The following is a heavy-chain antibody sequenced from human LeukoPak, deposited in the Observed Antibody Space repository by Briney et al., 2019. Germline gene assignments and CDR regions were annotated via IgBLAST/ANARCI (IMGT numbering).Heavy chain of an antibody. J-gene: IGHJ5*01. V-gene: IGHV3-48*01. Sequence: PGGSLRLSCAASGFTFSTYNMLWVRQTPGKGLEFLFYIKSGGNAVHYADSVKDRFTFSSDNAKNSLYLQMTGLRVEDSGIYYCARVGSRGDWFDYWGQGTRVTVSS. CDR3: ARVGSRGDWFDY. CDR1: GFTFSTYN. CDR2: IKSGGNAV. D-gene: IGHD1-26*01.